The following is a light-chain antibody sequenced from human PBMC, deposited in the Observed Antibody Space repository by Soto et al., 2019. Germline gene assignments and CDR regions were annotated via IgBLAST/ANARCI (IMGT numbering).Light chain of an antibody. V-gene: IGKV3-20*01. Sequence: ESVLTQSPGTLSLSPGERDTLSCRASQSVSSSYLAWYQQKAGQAPRLLIYRASSRATGIPDRFSGSGSGTDFTLTISSLEPEDVAVYYCQQYGSYWTFGQGTKVDIK. CDR2: RAS. J-gene: IGKJ1*01. CDR3: QQYGSYWT. CDR1: QSVSSSY.